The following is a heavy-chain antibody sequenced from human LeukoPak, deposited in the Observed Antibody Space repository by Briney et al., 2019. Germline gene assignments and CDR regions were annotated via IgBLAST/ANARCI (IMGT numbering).Heavy chain of an antibody. CDR1: GGSIHSYF. J-gene: IGHJ4*02. Sequence: SETLSLTCTVSGGSIHSYFWGWFRQTPGKGLEWIGYVYSNGITDYNPSLKSRVSISVDRPKNQFSLNLNSVTAADTAVYYCARHRGGRFTESYCDYWGQGILVTVPS. V-gene: IGHV4-59*08. D-gene: IGHD3-10*01. CDR3: ARHRGGRFTESYCDY. CDR2: VYSNGIT.